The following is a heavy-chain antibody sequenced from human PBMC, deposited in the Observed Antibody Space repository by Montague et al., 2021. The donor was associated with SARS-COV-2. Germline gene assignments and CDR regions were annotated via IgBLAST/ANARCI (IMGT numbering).Heavy chain of an antibody. CDR3: ASQYCYLLRVATTIGGFDI. Sequence: SETLSLTCTVAGGSISSNHFYWDWIRQPPGRGLEWIGSIADSGSTYYTPSLKSRVTISVDTSENHFSLKLNSVTAADTAVYYCASQYCYLLRVATTIGGFDIWGQGTMVTVSS. CDR2: IADSGST. D-gene: IGHD5-12*01. J-gene: IGHJ3*02. CDR1: GGSISSNHFY. V-gene: IGHV4-39*02.